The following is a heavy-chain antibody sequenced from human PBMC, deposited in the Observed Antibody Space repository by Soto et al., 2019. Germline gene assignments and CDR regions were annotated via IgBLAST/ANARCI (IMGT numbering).Heavy chain of an antibody. CDR1: GFTVSSHY. CDR2: IYSGGST. V-gene: IGHV3-53*02. J-gene: IGHJ3*01. Sequence: EVQLVETGGGLLQPGGSLRLSCAASGFTVSSHYISWVRQASGEGLQWVSIIYSGGSTYYADSVKGRFTISRDNSKNTLYLQMNSLRVEDTAVYYCARGGALDVWGQGTMVTV. CDR3: ARGGALDV.